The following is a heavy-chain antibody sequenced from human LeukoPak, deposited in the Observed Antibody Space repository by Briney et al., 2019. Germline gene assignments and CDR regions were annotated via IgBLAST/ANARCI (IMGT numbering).Heavy chain of an antibody. Sequence: GGSLRLSCAASGFTFSSYWVHWVRQAPGKGLVWVSRINSDGSSTSYADSVKGRFTISRDNAKDSLYLQMNSLRAEDTALYYCAKDFARYYYDSSGYYDPRGDYYYGMDVWGQGTTVTVSS. CDR1: GFTFSSYW. J-gene: IGHJ6*02. CDR3: AKDFARYYYDSSGYYDPRGDYYYGMDV. D-gene: IGHD3-22*01. V-gene: IGHV3-74*01. CDR2: INSDGSST.